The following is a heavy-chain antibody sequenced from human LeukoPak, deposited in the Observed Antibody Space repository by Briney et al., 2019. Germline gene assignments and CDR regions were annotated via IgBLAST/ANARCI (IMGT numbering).Heavy chain of an antibody. CDR1: GGSFSGYY. CDR3: ARGYGGNSVSRHYYYGMDV. Sequence: SETLSHTCAVYGGSFSGYYWSWIRQPPGKGLEWIGEINHSGSTNYNPSLKSRVTISVDTSKNQFSLKLSSVTAADTAVYYCARGYGGNSVSRHYYYGMDVWGQGTTVTVSS. D-gene: IGHD4-23*01. V-gene: IGHV4-34*01. CDR2: INHSGST. J-gene: IGHJ6*02.